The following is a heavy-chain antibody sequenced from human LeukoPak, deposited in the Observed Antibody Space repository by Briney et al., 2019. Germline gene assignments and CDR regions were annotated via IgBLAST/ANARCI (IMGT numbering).Heavy chain of an antibody. D-gene: IGHD2-15*01. Sequence: SETLSLTCAVSGGSISSGGYSWSWIRQPPGKGLEWIGYIYHSGSTYYNPSLKSRVTTSVDRSKNQFSLKLSSVTAADTAVYYCARGRYCSGGSCYIFDYWGQGTLVTVSS. CDR3: ARGRYCSGGSCYIFDY. CDR1: GGSISSGGYS. J-gene: IGHJ4*02. CDR2: IYHSGST. V-gene: IGHV4-30-2*01.